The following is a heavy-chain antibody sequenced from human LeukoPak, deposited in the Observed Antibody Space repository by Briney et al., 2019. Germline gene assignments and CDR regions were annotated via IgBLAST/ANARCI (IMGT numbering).Heavy chain of an antibody. CDR2: IYYSGKT. Sequence: SQTLSLTCTVSGGSIRNSNHYWGWVRQPPGKGLEWLGTIYYSGKTYYSPSPKSRVTISVDTSKNQFSLRLSSVTAADTAVYFCMRHEEEDGYNAKPFDFWGQGTLVTVSS. J-gene: IGHJ4*02. CDR1: GGSIRNSNHY. D-gene: IGHD5-24*01. CDR3: MRHEEEDGYNAKPFDF. V-gene: IGHV4-39*01.